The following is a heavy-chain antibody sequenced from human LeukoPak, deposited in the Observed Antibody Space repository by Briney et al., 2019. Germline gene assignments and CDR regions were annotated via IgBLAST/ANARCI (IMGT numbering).Heavy chain of an antibody. CDR3: TRVRHGDYFDY. CDR2: TRNKPNGYTT. V-gene: IGHV3-72*01. CDR1: GFSITVHY. D-gene: IGHD4-17*01. Sequence: GGSLRLSCAASGFSITVHYMDWVRQAPGKGLEWVGRTRNKPNGYTTDYGTSVKGRFAVSRDDSENSLYLQMNSLKTEDTAVYYCTRVRHGDYFDYWGQGTLVTVSS. J-gene: IGHJ4*02.